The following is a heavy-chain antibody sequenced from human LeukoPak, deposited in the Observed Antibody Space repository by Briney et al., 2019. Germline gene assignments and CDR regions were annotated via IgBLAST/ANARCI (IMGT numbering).Heavy chain of an antibody. V-gene: IGHV3-7*03. Sequence: GGSLRLSCAASGFTFSSYWMSWVRQAPGKGLEWVANIKQDGSEKYYVDSVKGRFTISRDNAKNSLYLQMNSLRAEDTAVYYCARDESYYYDSSGNHYGMDVWGQGTTVTVSS. CDR3: ARDESYYYDSSGNHYGMDV. CDR2: IKQDGSEK. D-gene: IGHD3-22*01. J-gene: IGHJ6*02. CDR1: GFTFSSYW.